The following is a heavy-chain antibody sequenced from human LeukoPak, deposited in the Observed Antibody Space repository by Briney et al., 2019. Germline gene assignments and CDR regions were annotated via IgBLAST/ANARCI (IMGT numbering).Heavy chain of an antibody. D-gene: IGHD4-23*01. CDR1: GGSTSSSSYY. V-gene: IGHV4-30-4*01. CDR2: IYYSGST. CDR3: ARDLLNEGNHLDY. J-gene: IGHJ4*02. Sequence: SETLSLTCTVSGGSTSSSSYYWSWIRQPPGKGLEWIGYIYYSGSTYYNPSLKSRVTISVDTSKNQFSLKLSSVTAADTAVYYCARDLLNEGNHLDYWGQGTLVTVSS.